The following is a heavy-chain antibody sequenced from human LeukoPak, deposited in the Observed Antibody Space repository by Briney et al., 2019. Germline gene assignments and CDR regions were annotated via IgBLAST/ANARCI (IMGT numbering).Heavy chain of an antibody. CDR3: ARESETSGWYDY. CDR1: GFTFNTYN. Sequence: AGGSLRLSCAASGFTFNTYNMNWVRQAPGKGLEWLSCISGGSSSIYYADSVQGRFTISRDNARKSLSLQMSSLRSEDTALYYCARESETSGWYDYWGQGTLVTVSS. CDR2: ISGGSSSI. D-gene: IGHD6-19*01. J-gene: IGHJ4*02. V-gene: IGHV3-21*04.